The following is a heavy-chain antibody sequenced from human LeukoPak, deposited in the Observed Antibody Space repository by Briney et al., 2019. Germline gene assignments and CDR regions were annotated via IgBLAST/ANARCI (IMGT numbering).Heavy chain of an antibody. D-gene: IGHD6-13*01. CDR3: ATVQYSSSWYEANNWFDP. CDR2: FDPEDGET. J-gene: IGHJ5*02. Sequence: ASVKVSCKVSGYTLTELSMHWVRQAPGKGLEWMGGFDPEDGETIYAQKFQGRVTMTEDTSTDTAYVELSSLRSEDTAVYYCATVQYSSSWYEANNWFDPWGQGTLVTVSS. CDR1: GYTLTELS. V-gene: IGHV1-24*01.